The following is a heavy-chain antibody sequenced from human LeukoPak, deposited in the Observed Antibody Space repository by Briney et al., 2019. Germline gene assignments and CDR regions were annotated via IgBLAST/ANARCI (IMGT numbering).Heavy chain of an antibody. CDR2: IKEDGSEK. CDR1: EFTFSRYW. Sequence: GVSLRLSCTASEFTFSRYWMSWVRQAPGKGLEWVANIKEDGSEKYYVDSVKGRFTISRDNAKNSLYLQMNSLRAEDTAVYYCAGRIFDIWGQGTMVTVPS. D-gene: IGHD1-26*01. J-gene: IGHJ3*02. V-gene: IGHV3-7*01. CDR3: AGRIFDI.